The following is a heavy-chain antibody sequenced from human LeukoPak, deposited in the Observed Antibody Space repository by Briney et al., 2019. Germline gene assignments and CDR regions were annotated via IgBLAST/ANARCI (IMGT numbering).Heavy chain of an antibody. D-gene: IGHD5-18*01. CDR1: GFTFSNAW. CDR2: IKSKTDGGTT. J-gene: IGHJ4*02. V-gene: IGHV3-15*01. Sequence: PGGSLRLSCAASGFTFSNAWMSWVRQAPGKGLEWVGRIKSKTDGGTTDYAAPVKGRFTISRDDSKNTLYLQMNSLKTEDTAVYYCTTGFFPRDTAMATGYFDYWGQGTLVTVSS. CDR3: TTGFFPRDTAMATGYFDY.